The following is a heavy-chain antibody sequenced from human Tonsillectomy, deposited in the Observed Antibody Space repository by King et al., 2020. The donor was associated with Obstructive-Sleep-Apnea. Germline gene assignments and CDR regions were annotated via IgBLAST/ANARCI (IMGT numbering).Heavy chain of an antibody. Sequence: VQLVESGGGVVQPGRSLRLSCAASGFTFSSYGMHWVRQAPGKGLEWVAVIWYDGSNKYYADSVKGRFTISRDNSKNTLYLQMNSLRAEDTAVYYCAKDRSDTVVPPPARYYYGMDVWGQGTTVTVSS. CDR1: GFTFSSYG. D-gene: IGHD4-23*01. CDR3: AKDRSDTVVPPPARYYYGMDV. J-gene: IGHJ6*02. CDR2: IWYDGSNK. V-gene: IGHV3-33*06.